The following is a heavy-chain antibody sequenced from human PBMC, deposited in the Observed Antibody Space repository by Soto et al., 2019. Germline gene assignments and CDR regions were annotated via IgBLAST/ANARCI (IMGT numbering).Heavy chain of an antibody. CDR2: VYYSGST. V-gene: IGHV4-59*01. CDR3: ARTSNYYGMDV. CDR1: GASISFYY. J-gene: IGHJ6*02. Sequence: QVQLQESGPGLVKPSETLSLTCTVSGASISFYYWSWIRQPPGKGLQWIGYVYYSGSTNYNPSLMSRVTRSADTPKNQFSLKLSSVTAADTAVYYCARTSNYYGMDVWGQGTTVTVSS.